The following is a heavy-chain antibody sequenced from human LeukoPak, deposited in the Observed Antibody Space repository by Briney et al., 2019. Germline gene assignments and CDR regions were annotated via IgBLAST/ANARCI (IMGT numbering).Heavy chain of an antibody. Sequence: SVKVSCKASGGTFSSYAISWVRQAPGQGLEWMGRIIPIFGIANYAQKFQGRVTITADKSTSTAYMELSSLRSEDTAVYYCARNDYCSGGSCYAHYYYYGMDVWGQGTTVTVSS. CDR1: GGTFSSYA. CDR3: ARNDYCSGGSCYAHYYYYGMDV. CDR2: IIPIFGIA. D-gene: IGHD2-15*01. V-gene: IGHV1-69*04. J-gene: IGHJ6*02.